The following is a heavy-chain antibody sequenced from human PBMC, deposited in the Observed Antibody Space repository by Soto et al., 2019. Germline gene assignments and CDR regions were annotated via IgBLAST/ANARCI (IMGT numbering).Heavy chain of an antibody. Sequence: SEPLSLTCTVSGGSVSSGYNYWSWIRQSPGKGLEWIGYISGSGSTGYNPSLKNRLTMSVDRSKNQFTLRLTSVTAADAAVYFCATESGSTYGYFDYWGQGTQVTVSS. V-gene: IGHV4-30-4*01. CDR2: ISGSGST. CDR3: ATESGSTYGYFDY. J-gene: IGHJ4*02. D-gene: IGHD5-18*01. CDR1: GGSVSSGYNY.